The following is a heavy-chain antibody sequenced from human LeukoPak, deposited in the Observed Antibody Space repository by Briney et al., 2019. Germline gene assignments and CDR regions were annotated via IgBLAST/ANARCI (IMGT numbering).Heavy chain of an antibody. CDR2: FDPEDGET. V-gene: IGHV1-24*01. Sequence: ASVTVSCTVSGYTLTQLSMHWVRQAPGKGLEGMGGFDPEDGETIYAQKFQGRVTMTEDTSTDTAYMELSSLRSEDTAVYYCATVRGGDFGLSYWGQGTLVTVSS. CDR3: ATVRGGDFGLSY. D-gene: IGHD3-10*01. CDR1: GYTLTQLS. J-gene: IGHJ4*02.